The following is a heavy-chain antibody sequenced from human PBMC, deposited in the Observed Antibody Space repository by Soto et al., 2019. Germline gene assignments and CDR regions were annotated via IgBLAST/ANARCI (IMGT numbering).Heavy chain of an antibody. CDR2: IIPIFGTA. Sequence: SVKVSCKASGGTFSSYAISWVRQAPGQGLEWMGGIIPIFGTANYAQKFQGRVTITADESTSTAYMELSSLRSEDTAVYYCARDQRMGYYYYGMDVWGQGTTVTVSS. V-gene: IGHV1-69*13. CDR3: ARDQRMGYYYYGMDV. D-gene: IGHD2-8*01. J-gene: IGHJ6*02. CDR1: GGTFSSYA.